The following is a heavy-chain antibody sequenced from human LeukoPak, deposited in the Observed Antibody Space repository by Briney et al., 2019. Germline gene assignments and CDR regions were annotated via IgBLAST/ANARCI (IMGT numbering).Heavy chain of an antibody. V-gene: IGHV3-74*01. CDR1: GFTFGNYW. CDR3: ARGDYGDYSDY. J-gene: IGHJ4*02. Sequence: GRSLRLSCAASGFTFGNYWMHWVRQVPGKGLVWVSRINTDGSTITYADSVKGRFTISRDNAKNKVYLQMSSLRAEDTAVYYCARGDYGDYSDYWGQGTLIIVSS. D-gene: IGHD4-17*01. CDR2: INTDGSTI.